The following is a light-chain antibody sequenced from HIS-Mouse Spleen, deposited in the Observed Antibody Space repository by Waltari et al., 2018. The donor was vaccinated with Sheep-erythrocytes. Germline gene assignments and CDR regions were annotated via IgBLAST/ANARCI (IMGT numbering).Light chain of an antibody. Sequence: QSARTQPPSASGSPRASVTIPCTGTSSDLGGYNYVSWYQQHPGKAPKLMIYEVSKRPSGVPDRFSGSKSGNTASLTVSGLQAEDEADYYCSSYAGSNNWVFGGGTKLTVL. J-gene: IGLJ3*02. CDR2: EVS. V-gene: IGLV2-8*01. CDR1: SSDLGGYNY. CDR3: SSYAGSNNWV.